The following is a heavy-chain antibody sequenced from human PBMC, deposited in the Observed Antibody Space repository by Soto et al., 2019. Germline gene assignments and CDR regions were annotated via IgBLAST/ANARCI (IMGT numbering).Heavy chain of an antibody. CDR1: GYTFTSYY. D-gene: IGHD6-13*01. CDR2: INPSGGST. Sequence: VKVFCKASGYTFTSYYMHWVRQAPGQGLEWMGIINPSGGSTSYAQKFRGRVTMTRDTSTSTVYMELSSLRSEDTAVYYCARAATRASELETFNYYYYYMDVWGKGTTVTV. CDR3: ARAATRASELETFNYYYYYMDV. V-gene: IGHV1-46*03. J-gene: IGHJ6*03.